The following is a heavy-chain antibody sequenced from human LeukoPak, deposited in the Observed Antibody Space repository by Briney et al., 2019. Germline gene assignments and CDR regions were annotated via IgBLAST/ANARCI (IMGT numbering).Heavy chain of an antibody. CDR3: ARGDSGSYYGAVDY. CDR2: IYYSGST. Sequence: PSETLSLTCTVSGCSISSSSYYWGWIRQPPGKGLEWIGSIYYSGSTYYNPSLKSRVTISVDTSKNQFSLKLSSVTAADTAVYYCARGDSGSYYGAVDYWGQGTLVTVSS. CDR1: GCSISSSSYY. J-gene: IGHJ4*02. V-gene: IGHV4-39*07. D-gene: IGHD1-26*01.